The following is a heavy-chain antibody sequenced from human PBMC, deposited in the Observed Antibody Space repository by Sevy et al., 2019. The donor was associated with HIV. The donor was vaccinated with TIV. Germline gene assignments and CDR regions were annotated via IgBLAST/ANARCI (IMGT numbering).Heavy chain of an antibody. CDR1: GFTFDSYW. Sequence: GGSLRLSCVASGFTFDSYWMHWVRQAPGKGLVWVSRINSDGSSTPYADSVKGRFTISRDNAKNTRYLQLNRLGAEDTAVYYCTRGDPIVPPAGYYYHMDVWGNGTTVTVSS. D-gene: IGHD1-26*01. V-gene: IGHV3-74*01. CDR3: TRGDPIVPPAGYYYHMDV. J-gene: IGHJ6*03. CDR2: INSDGSST.